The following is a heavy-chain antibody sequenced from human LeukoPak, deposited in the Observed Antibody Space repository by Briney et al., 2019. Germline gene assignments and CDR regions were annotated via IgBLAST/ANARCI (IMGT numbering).Heavy chain of an antibody. V-gene: IGHV4-34*01. D-gene: IGHD1-26*01. CDR3: ARGVNSGYFDY. Sequence: SETLSLTCAVYGGSFNGYYWTWIRQPPGKGLEWIGEINDSGSTNYNPSLKSRVTISGDTSKNQFSLKLTSVTAADTAVYYCARGVNSGYFDYCGQGTLVTVSS. J-gene: IGHJ4*02. CDR2: INDSGST. CDR1: GGSFNGYY.